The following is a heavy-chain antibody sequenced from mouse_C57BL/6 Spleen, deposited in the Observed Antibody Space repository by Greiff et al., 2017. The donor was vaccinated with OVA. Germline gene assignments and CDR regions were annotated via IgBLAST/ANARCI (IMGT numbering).Heavy chain of an antibody. V-gene: IGHV10-3*01. CDR3: VRDLDSSGPFAY. CDR2: IRSKSSNYAT. CDR1: GFTFNTYA. D-gene: IGHD3-2*02. Sequence: EAGGGLVQPKGSLTLSCAASGFTFNTYAMHWVRQAPGKGLEWVARIRSKSSNYATYYADSVKDRFTISRDDSQSMLYLQMNNLKTEDTAMYYCVRDLDSSGPFAYWGQGTLVTVSA. J-gene: IGHJ3*01.